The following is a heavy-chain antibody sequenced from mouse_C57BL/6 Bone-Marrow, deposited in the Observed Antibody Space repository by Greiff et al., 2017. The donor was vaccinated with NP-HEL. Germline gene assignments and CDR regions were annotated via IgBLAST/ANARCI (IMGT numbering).Heavy chain of an antibody. CDR1: GYTFTDYE. J-gene: IGHJ4*01. Sequence: VQLQQSGAELVRPGASVTLSCKASGYTFTDYEMHWVKQTPVHGLEWIGAIDPETGGTAYNQKFKGKAILTADKSSSTAYMELRSLTSDDSAVYYCTRCPLYYYAMDYCGRGTSVTVSS. V-gene: IGHV1-15*01. CDR3: TRCPLYYYAMDY. CDR2: IDPETGGT.